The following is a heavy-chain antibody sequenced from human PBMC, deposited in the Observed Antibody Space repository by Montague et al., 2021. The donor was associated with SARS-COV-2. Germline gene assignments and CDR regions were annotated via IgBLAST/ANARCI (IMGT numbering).Heavy chain of an antibody. J-gene: IGHJ6*03. V-gene: IGHV4-34*01. Sequence: SETLSLTCAVYGGSFSGYHWTWIRQSPGKGLEWIGEINTSGSTNYNPSLKSRITISVDTSKNQFSLTLTSVTAADTAVYYCARGRIDVNMIVEVVAGAYFYMDVWGKGTTVTVSS. D-gene: IGHD3-22*01. CDR1: GGSFSGYH. CDR3: ARGRIDVNMIVEVVAGAYFYMDV. CDR2: INTSGST.